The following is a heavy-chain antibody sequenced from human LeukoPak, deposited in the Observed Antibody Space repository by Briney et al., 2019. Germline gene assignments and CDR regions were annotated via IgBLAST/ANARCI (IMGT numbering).Heavy chain of an antibody. CDR2: MNPNSGNT. D-gene: IGHD3-22*01. Sequence: ASVKVSCKASGYTFTSYDTNWVRQATGQGLEWMGWMNPNSGNTGYAQKFQGRVTMTRNTSISTAYMELSSLRSEDTAVYYCARGYYYYDSSGWTQYGMDVWGQGTTVTVSS. CDR3: ARGYYYYDSSGWTQYGMDV. J-gene: IGHJ6*02. V-gene: IGHV1-8*01. CDR1: GYTFTSYD.